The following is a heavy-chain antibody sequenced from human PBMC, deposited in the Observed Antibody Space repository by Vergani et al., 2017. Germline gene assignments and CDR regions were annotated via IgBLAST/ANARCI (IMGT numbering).Heavy chain of an antibody. CDR3: AKADSSGPRSAYYFDY. J-gene: IGHJ4*02. V-gene: IGHV3-72*01. CDR2: TRNKANSYTT. Sequence: EVQLVESGGGLVQPGGSLRLSCAASGFTFSDHYMDWVRQAPGKGLEWVGRTRNKANSYTTEYAASVKGRFTISRDNAKNSLYLQMNSLRAEDTALYYCAKADSSGPRSAYYFDYWGQGTLVTVSS. CDR1: GFTFSDHY. D-gene: IGHD3-22*01.